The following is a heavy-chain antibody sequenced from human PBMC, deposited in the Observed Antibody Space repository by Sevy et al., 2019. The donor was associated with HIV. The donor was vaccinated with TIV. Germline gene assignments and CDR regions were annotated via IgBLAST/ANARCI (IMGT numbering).Heavy chain of an antibody. D-gene: IGHD3-22*01. V-gene: IGHV3-23*01. CDR1: GFTFSSYA. CDR2: ISGSGGST. J-gene: IGHJ4*02. Sequence: GGSLRLSCAASGFTFSSYAMNWVRQGPGKGLEWVSGISGSGGSTYYANSVKGRFTISKDISKNTLYLQMNSLRAEDTALYYCALGGYYDDSSGYYTLDYWGQGTRVTVSS. CDR3: ALGGYYDDSSGYYTLDY.